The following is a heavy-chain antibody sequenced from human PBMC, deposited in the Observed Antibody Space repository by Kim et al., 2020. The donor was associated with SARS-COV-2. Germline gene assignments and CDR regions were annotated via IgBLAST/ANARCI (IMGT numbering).Heavy chain of an antibody. CDR2: IYSGGST. V-gene: IGHV3-53*01. D-gene: IGHD3-10*01. Sequence: GGSLRLSCAASGFTVSSNYMSWVRQAPGKGLEWVSVIYSGGSTYYADSVKGRFTISRDNSKNTLYLQMNSLRAEDTAVYYCARGYYYGSGGAGMDVWGQGTTVTVSS. J-gene: IGHJ6*02. CDR1: GFTVSSNY. CDR3: ARGYYYGSGGAGMDV.